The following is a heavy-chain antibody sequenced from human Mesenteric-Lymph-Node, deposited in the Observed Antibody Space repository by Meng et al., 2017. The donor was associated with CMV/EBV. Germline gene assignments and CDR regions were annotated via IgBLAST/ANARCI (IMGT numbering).Heavy chain of an antibody. CDR1: GYMFSSHG. V-gene: IGHV3-30*02. CDR3: AKGPYAMDYYYGMDV. CDR2: IRSDGSNK. Sequence: GESLKISCAASGYMFSSHGMHWVRQAPGKGPEWVAFIRSDGSNKYYVDSVKGRFTISRDNSKNTLYLQMNSLRAEDTAVYYCAKGPYAMDYYYGMDVWGQGTTVTVSS. D-gene: IGHD2-8*01. J-gene: IGHJ6*02.